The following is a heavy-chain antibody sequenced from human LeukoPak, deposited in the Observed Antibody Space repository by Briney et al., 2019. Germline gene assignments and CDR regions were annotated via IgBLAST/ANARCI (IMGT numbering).Heavy chain of an antibody. CDR3: ARRGFGGYGPLRY. CDR1: GGSMSSYY. V-gene: IGHV4-59*01. D-gene: IGHD5-12*01. CDR2: IYHSGST. J-gene: IGHJ4*02. Sequence: SETLSLTCSVSGGSMSSYYWSWIRQSPGKGLEWIGYIYHSGSTDYNSSLKSRVTISEDTSKKQFSLKVSSVTAADTAVYYCARRGFGGYGPLRYWGQGSLVTVSS.